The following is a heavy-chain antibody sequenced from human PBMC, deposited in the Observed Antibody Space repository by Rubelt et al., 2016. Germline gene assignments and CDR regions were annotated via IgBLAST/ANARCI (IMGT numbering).Heavy chain of an antibody. J-gene: IGHJ4*02. Sequence: EVQLVESGGGLVQPGGSLRLSCAASGFTFSSYSMNWVRHAPGKGLEWVSYISSSSSTIYYADSVKGRFTISRDNAKNSLYLQMNSLRDEDTAVYYCATQGYCSSTSCYGAYWGQGTLVTVSS. V-gene: IGHV3-48*02. CDR2: ISSSSSTI. CDR3: ATQGYCSSTSCYGAY. CDR1: GFTFSSYS. D-gene: IGHD2-2*01.